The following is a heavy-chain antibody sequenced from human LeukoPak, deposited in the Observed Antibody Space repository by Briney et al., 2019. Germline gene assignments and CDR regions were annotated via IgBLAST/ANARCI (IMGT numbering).Heavy chain of an antibody. Sequence: SVKVSCKASGGTFSSYAISWVRQAPGQGLEWMGGIIPIFGTANYAQKFQGRVTMTRDTSTSTVYMELSSLRSEDTAVYYCARDYSSSWPRRYFDYWGQGTLVTVSS. CDR1: GGTFSSYA. V-gene: IGHV1-69*05. D-gene: IGHD6-13*01. J-gene: IGHJ4*02. CDR3: ARDYSSSWPRRYFDY. CDR2: IIPIFGTA.